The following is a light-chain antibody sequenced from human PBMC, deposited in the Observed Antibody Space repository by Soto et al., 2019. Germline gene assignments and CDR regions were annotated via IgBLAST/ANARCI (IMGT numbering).Light chain of an antibody. CDR2: EAS. CDR1: QDISKY. J-gene: IGKJ4*01. CDR3: QQGYSFPVT. V-gene: IGKV1-33*01. Sequence: DIQMTQSPSSLSASVGDRITITCQASQDISKYLIWYQQTPGKAPKFLIYEASNLERGVPSRFSGSGSGTDFTFSINSLQPEDIATYYCQQGYSFPVTFGGGTKVEIK.